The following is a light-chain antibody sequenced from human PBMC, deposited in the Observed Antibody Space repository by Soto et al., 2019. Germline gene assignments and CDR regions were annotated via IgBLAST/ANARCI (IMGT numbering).Light chain of an antibody. CDR1: QSVSSD. V-gene: IGKV3-15*01. CDR2: GAS. Sequence: EIVMTQSPATLSVSPGERATLSCRASQSVSSDLAWYQQRPGQAPRLLIYGASTRATGIPARFSGSGSGTEFTLTISSLQSEDCAVYFCQQYHTWPFTFGQGTKLEIK. J-gene: IGKJ2*01. CDR3: QQYHTWPFT.